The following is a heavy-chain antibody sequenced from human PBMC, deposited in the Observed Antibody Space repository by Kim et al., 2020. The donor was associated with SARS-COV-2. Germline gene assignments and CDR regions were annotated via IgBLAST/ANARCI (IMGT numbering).Heavy chain of an antibody. CDR1: GYTFTSYD. CDR3: ARGVYPDDYGDFGYYYYGMDV. J-gene: IGHJ6*02. V-gene: IGHV1-8*01. CDR2: MNPNSGNT. D-gene: IGHD4-17*01. Sequence: ASVKVSCKASGYTFTSYDINWVRQATGQGLEWMGWMNPNSGNTGYAQKFQGRVTMTRNTSISTAYMELSSLRSEDTAVYYCARGVYPDDYGDFGYYYYGMDVWGQGTTVTVSS.